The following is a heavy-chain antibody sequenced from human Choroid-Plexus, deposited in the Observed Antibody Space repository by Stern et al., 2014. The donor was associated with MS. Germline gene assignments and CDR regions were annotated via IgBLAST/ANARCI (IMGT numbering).Heavy chain of an antibody. CDR1: GFTFGSCA. Sequence: VQLLESGGGVVQPGRPLRLSCVASGFTFGSCAMHWVRQAPGKGLEWGAVVSYDGSNKYYADSVKGRFTISRDNSQNTLYMQMSSLRPEDTAVYYCAKDRQYLTYFFAHWGQGSLVTVSS. J-gene: IGHJ5*02. CDR3: AKDRQYLTYFFAH. CDR2: VSYDGSNK. D-gene: IGHD2/OR15-2a*01. V-gene: IGHV3-30*18.